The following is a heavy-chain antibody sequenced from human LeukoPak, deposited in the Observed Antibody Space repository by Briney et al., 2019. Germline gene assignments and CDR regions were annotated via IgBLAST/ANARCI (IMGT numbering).Heavy chain of an antibody. V-gene: IGHV3-7*01. CDR3: ARVDSSGWGYYYYGMDV. J-gene: IGHJ6*02. Sequence: PGGSLRLSCAASGFTFSSYWMSWVRQAPGKGLEWVANINKDGSEKYYVDSVKGRFTISRDNAKNSLYLQMNSLRAEDTAVYYCARVDSSGWGYYYYGMDVWGQGTTVTVSS. CDR2: INKDGSEK. D-gene: IGHD6-19*01. CDR1: GFTFSSYW.